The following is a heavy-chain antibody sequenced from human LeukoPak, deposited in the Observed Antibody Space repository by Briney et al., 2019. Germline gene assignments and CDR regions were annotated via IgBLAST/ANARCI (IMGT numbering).Heavy chain of an antibody. CDR2: ISAYNGNT. D-gene: IGHD1-26*01. CDR1: GYTFTSYY. J-gene: IGHJ4*02. CDR3: ARASGSYGSDY. V-gene: IGHV1-18*04. Sequence: ASVKVSCKASGYTFTSYYMHWVRQAPGQGLEWMGWISAYNGNTNYPQKLQGRVTMTTDTSTTTAYMELRSLRSDDTAVYYCARASGSYGSDYWGQGTLVTVSS.